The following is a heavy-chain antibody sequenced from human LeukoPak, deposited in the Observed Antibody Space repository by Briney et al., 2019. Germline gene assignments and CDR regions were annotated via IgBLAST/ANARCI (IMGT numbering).Heavy chain of an antibody. CDR1: GGSISSYY. V-gene: IGHV4-4*07. Sequence: SETLSLTCTVSGGSISSYYWSCIRQSAGKGLEWIGRIYTSGNTNYNPSLKSRVTMSIDTSGNQFSLKLYSVTAADTAVYYCATGDWFDPWGQGTLVTVSS. CDR3: ATGDWFDP. D-gene: IGHD4-17*01. CDR2: IYTSGNT. J-gene: IGHJ5*02.